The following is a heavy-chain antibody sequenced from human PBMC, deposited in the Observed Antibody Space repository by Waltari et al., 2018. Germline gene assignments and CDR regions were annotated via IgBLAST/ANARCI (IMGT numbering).Heavy chain of an antibody. Sequence: EVQLLESGGGLVQPGGSLRLSCAASGFTFSSYAMSWVRQAPGKGLEWVSASSGSGSYLYYADSVKGRFTVSRDNARNTLYLQMDTLRAEDTTVYYCATVLSTGEQVGRWGQGTLVTVSS. J-gene: IGHJ4*02. CDR1: GFTFSSYA. D-gene: IGHD3-10*01. CDR2: SSGSGSYL. V-gene: IGHV3-23*01. CDR3: ATVLSTGEQVGR.